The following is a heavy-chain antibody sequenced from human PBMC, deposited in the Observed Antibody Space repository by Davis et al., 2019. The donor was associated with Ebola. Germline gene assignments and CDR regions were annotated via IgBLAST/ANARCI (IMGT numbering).Heavy chain of an antibody. CDR3: ARQGITIFGVVITDYYGMDV. CDR1: GGSFGGYY. D-gene: IGHD3-3*01. V-gene: IGHV4-34*01. Sequence: SQTLSLTCAVYGGSFGGYYWSWIRQPPGKGLEWIGEINHSGSTNYNPSLKSRVTISVDKSKNQFSLKLSSVTAADTAVYYCARQGITIFGVVITDYYGMDVWGQGTTVTVSS. J-gene: IGHJ6*02. CDR2: INHSGST.